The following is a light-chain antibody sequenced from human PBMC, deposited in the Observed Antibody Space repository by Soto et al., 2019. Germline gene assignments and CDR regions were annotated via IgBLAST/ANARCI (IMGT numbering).Light chain of an antibody. J-gene: IGKJ1*01. Sequence: EIVLTQSPGTLSLSPGEGAALTCRASQRVSSTYLAWHQQKPGQAPRLLIFGASSRATGIPDRFSGSGSGTDFTLTISRLEPEDFAVYYCQHYGSSLWTFGQGTKVEIK. CDR3: QHYGSSLWT. V-gene: IGKV3-20*01. CDR2: GAS. CDR1: QRVSSTY.